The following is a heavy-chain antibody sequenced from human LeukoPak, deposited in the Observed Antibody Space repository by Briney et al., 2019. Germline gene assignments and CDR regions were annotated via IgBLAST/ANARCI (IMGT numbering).Heavy chain of an antibody. Sequence: TGGSERLSCAASGFTFNSYAVSWVRQAPGKGLEWVSTISGGGGSTYYADFVQGRFTISRDNSKNTLYLQMNSLRAEDTAVYYCAKGGYRYGSYKYYFDYGGQGTVDTVSS. CDR3: AKGGYRYGSYKYYFDY. CDR2: ISGGGGST. CDR1: GFTFNSYA. V-gene: IGHV3-23*01. D-gene: IGHD5-18*01. J-gene: IGHJ4*02.